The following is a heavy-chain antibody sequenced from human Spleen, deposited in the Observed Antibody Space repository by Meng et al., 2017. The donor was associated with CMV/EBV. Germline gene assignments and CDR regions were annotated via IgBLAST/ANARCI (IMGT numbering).Heavy chain of an antibody. CDR2: VSTYNGNT. CDR3: ARSERRAYYLDS. J-gene: IGHJ4*02. V-gene: IGHV1-18*01. D-gene: IGHD1-14*01. Sequence: ASVKVSCKAFGYTFTSYDLSWVRQAPGQGLEWMGWVSTYNGNTRYAHYLQGRVTMTTDASTNTAYMELRNLSSDDTAVYYCARSERRAYYLDSWGQGTLVTVSS. CDR1: GYTFTSYD.